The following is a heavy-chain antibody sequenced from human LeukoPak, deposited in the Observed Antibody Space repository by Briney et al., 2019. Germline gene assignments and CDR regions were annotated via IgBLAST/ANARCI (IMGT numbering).Heavy chain of an antibody. D-gene: IGHD2-21*02. CDR2: INPNSGGT. CDR3: ARDICGGDRYYFDY. V-gene: IGHV1-2*06. J-gene: IGHJ4*02. CDR1: GYTFTGYY. Sequence: ASVKVSCKASGYTFTGYYMHWVRQAPGQGLEWMGRINPNSGGTNYAQKFQGRVTMTRDTSISTAYMELSRLRSDDTAVYYCARDICGGDRYYFDYWGQGTLVTVSS.